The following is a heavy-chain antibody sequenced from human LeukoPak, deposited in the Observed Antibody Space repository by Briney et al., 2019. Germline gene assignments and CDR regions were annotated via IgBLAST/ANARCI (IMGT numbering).Heavy chain of an antibody. CDR2: IYYSGST. V-gene: IGHV4-59*01. CDR3: ARDRPRGAASTANWFDP. D-gene: IGHD6-13*01. CDR1: GGSISSYY. Sequence: SETLSLTCTVSGGSISSYYWSWIRQPPGKGLEWSAYIYYSGSTNYNPSLKSRVTISVDTSKNQFSLKLSSVTAADTAVYYCARDRPRGAASTANWFDPWGQGTLVTVSS. J-gene: IGHJ5*02.